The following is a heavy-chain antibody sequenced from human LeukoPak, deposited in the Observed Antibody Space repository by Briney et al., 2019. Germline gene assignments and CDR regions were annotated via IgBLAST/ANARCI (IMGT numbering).Heavy chain of an antibody. V-gene: IGHV1-2*02. CDR1: GYTFNGYY. CDR2: INPNNGGT. CDR3: ATPGGDSSGYSYDY. J-gene: IGHJ4*02. Sequence: ASVKVSCKASGYTFNGYYIHRVRQAPGQGLEWMGWINPNNGGTNYAQKFQGRVTMTRDTSISTAYMELSTLRFDDTAVYYCATPGGDSSGYSYDYWGQGTLVTVSS. D-gene: IGHD3-22*01.